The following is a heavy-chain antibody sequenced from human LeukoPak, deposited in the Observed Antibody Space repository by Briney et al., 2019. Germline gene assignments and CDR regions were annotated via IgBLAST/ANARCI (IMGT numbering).Heavy chain of an antibody. D-gene: IGHD5-12*01. V-gene: IGHV3-74*01. CDR2: INSDGSIT. CDR3: ARAVGGYDNF. Sequence: GGSLRLSCVASGFTFSSSWMHWVRQAPGKGLVWVSHINSDGSITNYADSVKGRFTISRDNAKNTLYLQMNSLRAEDTALYYCARAVGGYDNFWGQGTLVTVSA. CDR1: GFTFSSSW. J-gene: IGHJ4*02.